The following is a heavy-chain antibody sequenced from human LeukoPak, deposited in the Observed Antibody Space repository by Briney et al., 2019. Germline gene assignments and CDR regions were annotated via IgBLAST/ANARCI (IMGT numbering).Heavy chain of an antibody. CDR1: GGSISSYY. CDR2: IYYSGST. CDR3: ARDSPSPIWFGELLGMDV. V-gene: IGHV4-59*01. D-gene: IGHD3-10*01. Sequence: SETLSLTCTVSGGSISSYYWSWIRQPPGKGLEWIGYIYYSGSTNYNPSLKSRVTISVDTSKNQFSLKLSSVTAADTAVYYCARDSPSPIWFGELLGMDVWGKGTTVTVSS. J-gene: IGHJ6*04.